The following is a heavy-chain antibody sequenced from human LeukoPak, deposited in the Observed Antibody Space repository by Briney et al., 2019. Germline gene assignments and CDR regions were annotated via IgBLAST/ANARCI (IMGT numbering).Heavy chain of an antibody. J-gene: IGHJ4*02. Sequence: PSETLSLTCTVSGGSISSSSYYWGWIRQPPGKGLEWIGSIYYSGSTYYNPSLKSRVTISVDTSKNQFSLKLSSVTAADTAVYYCARDPRDSSSWSLYYFDYWGQGTLVTVSS. V-gene: IGHV4-39*07. CDR1: GGSISSSSYY. CDR2: IYYSGST. CDR3: ARDPRDSSSWSLYYFDY. D-gene: IGHD6-13*01.